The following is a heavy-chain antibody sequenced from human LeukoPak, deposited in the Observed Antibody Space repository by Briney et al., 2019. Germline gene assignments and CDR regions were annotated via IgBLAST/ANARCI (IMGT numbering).Heavy chain of an antibody. V-gene: IGHV3-11*06. D-gene: IGHD4-17*01. CDR1: GFTFSDYD. J-gene: IGHJ4*02. Sequence: GGSLRLSCAASGFTFSDYDMSWIRQAPGKGLEWVSYISSSSSYTNYADSVKGRFTISRDNAKNSLYLQMNSLRAEDTAVYYCATLDYGDYYFDYWGQGTLVTVSS. CDR3: ATLDYGDYYFDY. CDR2: ISSSSSYT.